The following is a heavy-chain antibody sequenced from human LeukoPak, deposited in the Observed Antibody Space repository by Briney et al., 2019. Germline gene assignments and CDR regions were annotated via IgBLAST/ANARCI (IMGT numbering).Heavy chain of an antibody. J-gene: IGHJ6*03. Sequence: SETLSLTCTASGGSITNYYWSWIRQPPGKGLEWIGYSYYSGSTNYNPSLKSRVTISVDTPKNQSSLKLTSVTAADTAVYSWARAPAGPPYYYMDVWGKGTTVTVSS. V-gene: IGHV4-59*01. CDR1: GGSITNYY. CDR2: SYYSGST. CDR3: ARAPAGPPYYYMDV.